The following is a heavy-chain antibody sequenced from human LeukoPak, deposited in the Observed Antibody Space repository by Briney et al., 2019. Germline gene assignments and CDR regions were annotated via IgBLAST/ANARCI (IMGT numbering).Heavy chain of an antibody. V-gene: IGHV3-33*01. CDR2: IWFDGSQK. J-gene: IGHJ4*02. Sequence: GGSLRLSCAASGFTFSRFGMHWVRQAPGKGLEWVAVIWFDGSQKKYADSVTGRFTISRDNSNNTLYLQMDSLRSEDTAVYDCVRGGENFFDYWGQGTLVTVSS. CDR1: GFTFSRFG. CDR3: VRGGENFFDY.